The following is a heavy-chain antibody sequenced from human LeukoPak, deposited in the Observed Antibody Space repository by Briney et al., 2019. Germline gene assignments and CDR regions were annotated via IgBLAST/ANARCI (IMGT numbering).Heavy chain of an antibody. J-gene: IGHJ5*02. CDR1: GGSISGYY. Sequence: SETPSLTCSVSGGSISGYYWSWIRQPPGKGLEWIGYNYYNENTNYNPSLKSRATISIDTSKSQFSLKLTSVTAADTAVYYCAREVSSWGLSFPWGQGTLVTVSS. D-gene: IGHD7-27*01. V-gene: IGHV4-59*01. CDR2: NYYNENT. CDR3: AREVSSWGLSFP.